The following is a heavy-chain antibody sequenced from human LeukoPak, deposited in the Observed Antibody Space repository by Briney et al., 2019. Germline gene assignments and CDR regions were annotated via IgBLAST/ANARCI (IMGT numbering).Heavy chain of an antibody. J-gene: IGHJ4*02. CDR2: IYYSGST. V-gene: IGHV4-59*08. Sequence: PSETLSLTCTVSGVSISSYYWSWTRQPPGKGLEWIGYIYYSGSTNYSPSLKSRVTISVDTSKNQSSLKLSSVTAADTAVYYCARRPGQQHYFDYWGQGTLVTVSS. CDR1: GVSISSYY. CDR3: ARRPGQQHYFDY. D-gene: IGHD6-13*01.